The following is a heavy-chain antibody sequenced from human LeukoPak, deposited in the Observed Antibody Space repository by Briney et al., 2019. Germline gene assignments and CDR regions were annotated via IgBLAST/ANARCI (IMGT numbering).Heavy chain of an antibody. V-gene: IGHV4-34*01. CDR3: ARGQEAVAGTFDY. CDR1: GGSFSGYY. J-gene: IGHJ4*02. CDR2: IKHSGST. Sequence: KPSETLSLTCAVYGGSFSGYYWSWIRQPPGKGLEWIGEIKHSGSTNYNATLKSRVSISVDTSKNQLSLKLSSVTAADTAVYYCARGQEAVAGTFDYWGQGTLVTVSS. D-gene: IGHD6-19*01.